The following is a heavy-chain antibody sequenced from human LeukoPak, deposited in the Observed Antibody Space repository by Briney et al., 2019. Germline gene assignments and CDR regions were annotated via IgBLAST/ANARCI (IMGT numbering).Heavy chain of an antibody. J-gene: IGHJ4*02. V-gene: IGHV4-31*03. CDR3: ARDQDGYSRFDY. CDR2: IYYSGTT. Sequence: SETLSLTCTVSGGSIISGGHYWSWIRQHPGKGLEWIGYIYYSGTTYYNPSLKSRVTISVDTSVTQFSLRLTSVTAADTAVYYCARDQDGYSRFDYWGQGTLVTVSS. CDR1: GGSIISGGHY. D-gene: IGHD5-24*01.